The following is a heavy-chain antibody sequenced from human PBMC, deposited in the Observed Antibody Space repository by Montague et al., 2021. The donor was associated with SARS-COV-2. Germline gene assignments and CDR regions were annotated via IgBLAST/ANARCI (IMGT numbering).Heavy chain of an antibody. CDR2: IYYSGST. V-gene: IGHV4-39*01. J-gene: IGHJ5*02. D-gene: IGHD3-3*01. CDR1: GGSISSSSYY. CDR3: AGHRHQQISSFGVVWEGDWFDP. Sequence: SETLSLTCTVSGGSISSSSYYWGWIRQPPGKGLEWIGSIYYSGSTYYNPSLKSRVTISVDTSKNQFSLKLGSVTAADTAVYYCAGHRHQQISSFGVVWEGDWFDPLGPGTLVTVSS.